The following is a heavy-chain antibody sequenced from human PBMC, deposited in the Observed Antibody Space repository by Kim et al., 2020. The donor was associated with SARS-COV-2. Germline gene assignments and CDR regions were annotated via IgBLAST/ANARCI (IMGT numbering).Heavy chain of an antibody. D-gene: IGHD2-21*01. J-gene: IGHJ4*02. CDR2: IYYSGST. V-gene: IGHV4-59*01. Sequence: SETLSLTCTVSGGSISSYYWSWIRQPPGKGLEWIGYIYYSGSTNYNPSLKSRVTISVDTSKNQFSLKLSSVTAADTAVYYCARDKGGGVIDYWGQGTLVT. CDR1: GGSISSYY. CDR3: ARDKGGGVIDY.